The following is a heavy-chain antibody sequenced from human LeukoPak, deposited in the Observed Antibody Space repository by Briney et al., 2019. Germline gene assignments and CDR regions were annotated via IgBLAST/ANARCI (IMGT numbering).Heavy chain of an antibody. V-gene: IGHV3-48*03. Sequence: GGSLRLSCAASGFTFSSYEMNWVRQAPGKGLEWVSYISSSGSTIYYADSVKGRFTISRDNAKNSLYLQMNSLRAEDTAVYYCARPADSSGWYVYWGQGTLVTVSS. CDR1: GFTFSSYE. CDR2: ISSSGSTI. CDR3: ARPADSSGWYVY. D-gene: IGHD6-19*01. J-gene: IGHJ4*02.